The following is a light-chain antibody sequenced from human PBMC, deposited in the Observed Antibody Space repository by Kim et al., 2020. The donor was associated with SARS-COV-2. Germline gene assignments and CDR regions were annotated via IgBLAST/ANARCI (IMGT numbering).Light chain of an antibody. CDR2: DDS. J-gene: IGLJ2*01. V-gene: IGLV3-21*02. Sequence: PEQTARITCGGNNIVGKSVHWYQQKPGQAPFLVIYDDSDRPSGIPERFSGSNSGNTATLTISRVEAGDEADYYCQVWDRTSDHVIFGGGTQLTVL. CDR1: NIVGKS. CDR3: QVWDRTSDHVI.